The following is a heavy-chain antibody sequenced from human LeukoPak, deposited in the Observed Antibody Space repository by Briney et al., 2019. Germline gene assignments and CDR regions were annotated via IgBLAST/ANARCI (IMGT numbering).Heavy chain of an antibody. CDR3: ARVKRGYSYGRIDY. Sequence: KPSETLSLTCAVYGGSFSGYYWSWIRQPPGEGLEWIGEINHSGSTNYNPSLKSRVTISVDTSKNQFSLKLSSVTAADTAVYYCARVKRGYSYGRIDYWGQGTLVTVSS. D-gene: IGHD5-18*01. V-gene: IGHV4-34*01. CDR1: GGSFSGYY. CDR2: INHSGST. J-gene: IGHJ4*02.